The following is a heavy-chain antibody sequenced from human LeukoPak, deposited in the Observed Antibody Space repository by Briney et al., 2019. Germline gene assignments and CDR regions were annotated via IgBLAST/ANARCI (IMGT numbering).Heavy chain of an antibody. D-gene: IGHD3-10*01. V-gene: IGHV4-34*01. J-gene: IGHJ4*02. CDR2: INHGGST. Sequence: PSETLSLTCAVYGGSFSGYYWSWIRQPPGKGLEWIGEINHGGSTNYNPSLKSRVTISVDTSKNQFSLKLSSVTAADTAVYYCASFPYYYGSGSYYKDSDYWGQGTLVTVSS. CDR3: ASFPYYYGSGSYYKDSDY. CDR1: GGSFSGYY.